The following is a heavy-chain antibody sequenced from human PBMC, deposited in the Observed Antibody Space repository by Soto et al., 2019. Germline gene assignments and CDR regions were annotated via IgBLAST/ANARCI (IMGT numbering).Heavy chain of an antibody. D-gene: IGHD2-15*01. CDR3: ARGYCSGGSCHGAFDI. Sequence: GASVKVSCKASGGTFSSYTISWVRQAPGQGLEWMGRIIPILGIANYAQKFQGRVTITADKSTSTAYMELSSLRSEDTAVYYCARGYCSGGSCHGAFDIWGQETMVTVSS. V-gene: IGHV1-69*02. J-gene: IGHJ3*02. CDR2: IIPILGIA. CDR1: GGTFSSYT.